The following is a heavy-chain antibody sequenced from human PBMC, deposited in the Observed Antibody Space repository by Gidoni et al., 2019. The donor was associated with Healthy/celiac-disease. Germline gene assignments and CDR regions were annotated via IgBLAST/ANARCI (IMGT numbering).Heavy chain of an antibody. V-gene: IGHV3-23*01. CDR2: ISGSGGST. J-gene: IGHJ5*02. CDR1: GFTFSSYA. D-gene: IGHD3-22*01. Sequence: EVQLLESGGGLVQPGGSLRLPCAASGFTFSSYAMSWVRQAPGKGPVWVSAISGSGGSTYYAGSVRGRFTISRDNSKNTLYLQMSSLGAEDTAVYYCAKARTYYYDWSLLPWGQGTLVTVSS. CDR3: AKARTYYYDWSLLP.